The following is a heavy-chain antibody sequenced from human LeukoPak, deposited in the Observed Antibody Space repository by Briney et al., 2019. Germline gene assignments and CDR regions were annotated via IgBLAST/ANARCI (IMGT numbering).Heavy chain of an antibody. V-gene: IGHV4-38-2*02. J-gene: IGHJ4*02. CDR3: ARGVTAAFDY. CDR2: IYYSGST. D-gene: IGHD6-13*01. Sequence: PSETLSLTCTVSGYSISSGYYWAWIRQPPGKGPEWIGSIYYSGSTYYNPSLKSRVTISVDTSKNQFSLKLSSVTAADTAVYYCARGVTAAFDYWGQGTLVTVSS. CDR1: GYSISSGYY.